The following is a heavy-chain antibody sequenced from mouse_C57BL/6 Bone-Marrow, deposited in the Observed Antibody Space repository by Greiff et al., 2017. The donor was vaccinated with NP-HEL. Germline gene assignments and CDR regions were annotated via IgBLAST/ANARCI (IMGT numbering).Heavy chain of an antibody. Sequence: QVQLQQPGAELVRPGSSVKLSCKASGYTFTSYWMDWVKQRPGQGLEWIGNIYPSDSETHYNQKFKDKATLTVDKSSSTAYMQLSSLTSEDSAVYYCARKGDSNYLYFDYWGQGTTLTVSS. CDR3: ARKGDSNYLYFDY. CDR1: GYTFTSYW. CDR2: IYPSDSET. V-gene: IGHV1-61*01. J-gene: IGHJ2*01. D-gene: IGHD2-5*01.